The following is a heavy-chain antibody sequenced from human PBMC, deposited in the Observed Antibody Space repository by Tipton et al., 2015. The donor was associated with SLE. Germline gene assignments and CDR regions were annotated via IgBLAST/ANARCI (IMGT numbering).Heavy chain of an antibody. V-gene: IGHV4-59*11. D-gene: IGHD4-11*01. J-gene: IGHJ6*02. CDR3: ARVCRDYTYYYYYGMDV. CDR2: IYYSGST. CDR1: GGSISSHY. Sequence: TLSLTCTVSGGSISSHYWSWIRQPPGKGLEWIGSIYYSGSTYYNPSLKSRVTISVDTSKNQFSLKLTSVTAADTAVYYCARVCRDYTYYYYYGMDVWGQGTTVTVSS.